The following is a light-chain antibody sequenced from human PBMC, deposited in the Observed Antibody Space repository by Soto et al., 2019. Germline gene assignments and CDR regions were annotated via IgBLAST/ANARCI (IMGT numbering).Light chain of an antibody. CDR3: QQYGSSGT. CDR1: QNLGTLY. CDR2: DAS. J-gene: IGKJ1*01. Sequence: EIVLTQSPGTLSLSPGERGTLSCRASQNLGTLYLAWFQQKSGQAPRLLIFDASQRATGIPARFRGSGSGTDFTLSISSLEPEDFAVYYCQQYGSSGTFGQGTKVDI. V-gene: IGKV3-20*01.